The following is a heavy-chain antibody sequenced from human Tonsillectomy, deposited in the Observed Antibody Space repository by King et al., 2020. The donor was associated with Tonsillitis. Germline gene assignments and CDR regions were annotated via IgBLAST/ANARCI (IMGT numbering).Heavy chain of an antibody. D-gene: IGHD6-6*01. CDR2: ISANNGNT. CDR3: VRGEGYSSGGRYYYYYYYMDV. Sequence: VQLVESGAEVKKPGASVKVSCKASGYNLTNYGISWVRQAPGHGLEWMGWISANNGNTKYAQRLQGRVTMTTDTSTRTAYMELRNLISDDTAVYYCVRGEGYSSGGRYYYYYYYMDVWGKGTTVTVSS. V-gene: IGHV1-18*01. J-gene: IGHJ6*03. CDR1: GYNLTNYG.